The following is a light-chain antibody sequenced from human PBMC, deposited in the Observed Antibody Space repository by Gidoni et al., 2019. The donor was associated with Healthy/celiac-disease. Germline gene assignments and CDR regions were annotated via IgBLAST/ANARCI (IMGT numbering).Light chain of an antibody. V-gene: IGLV2-23*01. CDR3: CSYAGSSTWV. CDR2: QGS. CDR1: SSDVGSYNI. Sequence: QSALTQPDSVSGSPGQSITISCTGTSSDVGSYNIVSWYQQHPGKAPKLMFYQGSKRPSGVSNRFSGSKSGNTASLTISGLQAEDEADYYCCSYAGSSTWVFGGGTKLTVL. J-gene: IGLJ3*02.